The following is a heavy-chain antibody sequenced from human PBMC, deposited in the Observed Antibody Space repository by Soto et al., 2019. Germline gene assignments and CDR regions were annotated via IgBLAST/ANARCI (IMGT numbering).Heavy chain of an antibody. CDR1: GFTFSSNG. CDR3: AKGRNPPYYYGMDV. J-gene: IGHJ6*02. Sequence: GGSLRLSCAASGFTFSSNGMHWVRQAPGKGLEWMAVISYDGSNKYYADSVKGRSTISRDNSKNTLYLQMNSLRAEDTAVYYCAKGRNPPYYYGMDVWGQGTTVTVSS. V-gene: IGHV3-30*18. CDR2: ISYDGSNK.